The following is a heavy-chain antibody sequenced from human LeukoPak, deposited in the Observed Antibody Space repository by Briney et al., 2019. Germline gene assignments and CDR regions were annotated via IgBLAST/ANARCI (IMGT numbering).Heavy chain of an antibody. V-gene: IGHV3-30*14. CDR2: ISYDGSNK. Sequence: PGGSLRLSCAASGFTFSSYAMHWVRQAPGKGLEWVAVISYDGSNKYYADSVKGRFTISRDNSKNTLYLQMNSLRAEDTAVYYCASLIRLAHRNWGQGTLVTVPS. J-gene: IGHJ4*02. CDR1: GFTFSSYA. D-gene: IGHD2-21*01. CDR3: ASLIRLAHRN.